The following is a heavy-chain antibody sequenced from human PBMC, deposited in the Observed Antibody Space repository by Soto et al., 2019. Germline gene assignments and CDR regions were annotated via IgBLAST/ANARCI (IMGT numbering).Heavy chain of an antibody. J-gene: IGHJ4*02. CDR2: ISAYNGNT. D-gene: IGHD3-9*01. CDR1: GYTFTSYG. Sequence: ASVKVSCKASGYTFTSYGMSWVRQAPGQGLEWMGWISAYNGNTNYAQKLQGRVTMTTDTSTSTAYMELRSLRSDDTAVYYCARDSHLNYDILTGYPNSPFDYWGQGTLVTVSS. CDR3: ARDSHLNYDILTGYPNSPFDY. V-gene: IGHV1-18*01.